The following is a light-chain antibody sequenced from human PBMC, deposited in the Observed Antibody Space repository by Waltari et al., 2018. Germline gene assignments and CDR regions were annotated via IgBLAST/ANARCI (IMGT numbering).Light chain of an antibody. CDR3: ATWHSSLSAVV. J-gene: IGLJ2*01. CDR1: SSDIGNNY. V-gene: IGLV1-51*02. CDR2: ETK. Sequence: QSVLTQPPSLSAAPGQKVTISCSGSSSDIGNNYVTWYQQLPGTAPKLLIYETKEGPSGSPDRFSGSKSGTSATLGITGLQTADEAEYFCATWHSSLSAVVFGGGTKLTVL.